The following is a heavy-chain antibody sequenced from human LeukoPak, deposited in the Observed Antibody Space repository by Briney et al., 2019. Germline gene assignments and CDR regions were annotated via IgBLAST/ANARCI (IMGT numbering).Heavy chain of an antibody. Sequence: ASVKVSCKASGGTFSSYAISWVRQAPGQGLEWMGGIIPIFGTANYAQKFQGRVTITADESTSPAYMELSSLRSEDTAVYYCASIGIFGVVIHYYYYYGMDVWGQGTTVTVSS. CDR3: ASIGIFGVVIHYYYYYGMDV. J-gene: IGHJ6*02. D-gene: IGHD3-3*02. V-gene: IGHV1-69*13. CDR2: IIPIFGTA. CDR1: GGTFSSYA.